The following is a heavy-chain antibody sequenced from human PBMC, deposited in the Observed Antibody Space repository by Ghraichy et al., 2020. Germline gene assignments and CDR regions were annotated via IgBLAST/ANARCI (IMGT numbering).Heavy chain of an antibody. CDR3: AKNQIPWSGSNYYMDV. J-gene: IGHJ6*03. D-gene: IGHD3-3*01. CDR1: GFTFSSYA. CDR2: ISGSGGST. V-gene: IGHV3-23*01. Sequence: GGSLRLSCAASGFTFSSYAMSWVRLAPGKGLEWVSAISGSGGSTYYADSVKGRFTISRDNSKNTLYLQMNSLRAEDTAVYFCAKNQIPWSGSNYYMDVWGKGTTVTVSS.